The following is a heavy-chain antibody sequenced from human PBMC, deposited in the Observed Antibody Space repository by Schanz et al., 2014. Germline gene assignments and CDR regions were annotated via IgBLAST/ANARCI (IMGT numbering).Heavy chain of an antibody. CDR1: GFTFRGHA. CDR2: TSTDGTKT. CDR3: TRDRGALINHNDALDL. D-gene: IGHD3-16*01. J-gene: IGHJ3*01. V-gene: IGHV3-30*04. Sequence: VQLVESGGGLVKPGTSLRLSCAASGFTFRGHAMHWVRQAPGQGLEKVAVTSTDGTKTYYAASVRGRFTISRDNSKNTVYLQMNSLRSEDTAVYYCTRDRGALINHNDALDLWGQGTMVSVSS.